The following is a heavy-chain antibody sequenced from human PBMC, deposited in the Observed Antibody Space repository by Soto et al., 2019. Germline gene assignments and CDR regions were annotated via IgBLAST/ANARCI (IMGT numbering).Heavy chain of an antibody. V-gene: IGHV3-23*01. CDR1: GFTFSSYA. CDR2: ISGSGGST. D-gene: IGHD6-13*01. CDR3: AKIPHSSSWYLDAFDI. Sequence: EVQLLESGGGLVQPGGSLRLSCAASGFTFSSYAMSWVRQAPGKGLEWVSAISGSGGSTYYADSVKGRFTISRDNSKNTRYLQMNSLRAKDTAVYYCAKIPHSSSWYLDAFDIWGQGTMVTVSS. J-gene: IGHJ3*02.